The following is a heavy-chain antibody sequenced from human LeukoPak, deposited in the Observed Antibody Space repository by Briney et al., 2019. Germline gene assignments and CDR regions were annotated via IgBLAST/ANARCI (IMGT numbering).Heavy chain of an antibody. CDR1: GFIFSDYG. J-gene: IGHJ6*04. CDR3: AKTGMLRRVGYLDV. CDR2: IAYDGNNT. D-gene: IGHD1-1*01. V-gene: IGHV3-30*18. Sequence: PGGALRLSCVASGFIFSDYGIQWVRQAPGKGLEWVADIAYDGNNTYYGDSVRGRFTISRDNSKKMVYLEINSLRVEDTAVYYCAKTGMLRRVGYLDVWGKGTAVTVSS.